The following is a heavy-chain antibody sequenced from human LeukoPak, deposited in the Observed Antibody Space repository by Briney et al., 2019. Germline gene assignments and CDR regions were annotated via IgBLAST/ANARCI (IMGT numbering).Heavy chain of an antibody. V-gene: IGHV3-73*01. D-gene: IGHD6-19*01. J-gene: IGHJ3*02. Sequence: PGGSLKLSCAASGFIFSGSAIHWVRQASGKGLEWVGRIRSKANTYATAYAASVKGRFTISRDDSTNTAYLQMNSLKTEDTAVYYCTRHNSGWFDAFDIWGQGTMVTVSS. CDR3: TRHNSGWFDAFDI. CDR2: IRSKANTYAT. CDR1: GFIFSGSA.